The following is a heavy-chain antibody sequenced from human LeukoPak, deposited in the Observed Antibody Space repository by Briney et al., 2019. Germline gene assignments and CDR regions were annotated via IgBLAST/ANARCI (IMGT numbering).Heavy chain of an antibody. CDR2: ISTYIGVT. Sequence: ASVNVSCKASGFRFTSFGVSWVRQAPGQGLEWMGWISTYIGVTHYAEKFEDRVTMTIDTSTTTAYMELRSLRYDDTAVYYCARDSDYSGNRNGDWFDPWGQGTVVTVSS. CDR1: GFRFTSFG. J-gene: IGHJ5*02. V-gene: IGHV1-18*04. CDR3: ARDSDYSGNRNGDWFDP. D-gene: IGHD4-11*01.